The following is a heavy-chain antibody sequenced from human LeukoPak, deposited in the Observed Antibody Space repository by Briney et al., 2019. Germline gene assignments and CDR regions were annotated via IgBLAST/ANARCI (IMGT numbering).Heavy chain of an antibody. D-gene: IGHD6-13*01. V-gene: IGHV3-30*04. CDR3: ARGIAAAGSWYFDL. CDR1: VFTFSSYA. CDR2: ISYDGSNK. J-gene: IGHJ2*01. Sequence: GGSLRLSRAASVFTFSSYAMHWVRQAPGKGLEWVAVISYDGSNKYYADSVKGRFTISRDNSKNTLYLQMNSLRAEDTAVYYCARGIAAAGSWYFDLWGRGTLVTVSS.